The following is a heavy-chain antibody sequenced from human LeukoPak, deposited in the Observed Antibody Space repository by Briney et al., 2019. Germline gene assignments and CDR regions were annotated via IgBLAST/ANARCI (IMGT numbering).Heavy chain of an antibody. CDR3: ARSVYCSGGSCYGHYYYYGMDV. V-gene: IGHV1-18*01. Sequence: ASVKVSCKASGYTFTSYGISWVRQAPGQGLEWMGWISAYNGTTNYAQKLQGRVTMTTDTSTSTAYMELRSLRSDDTAVYYCARSVYCSGGSCYGHYYYYGMDVWGQGTTVTVSS. D-gene: IGHD2-15*01. CDR2: ISAYNGTT. J-gene: IGHJ6*02. CDR1: GYTFTSYG.